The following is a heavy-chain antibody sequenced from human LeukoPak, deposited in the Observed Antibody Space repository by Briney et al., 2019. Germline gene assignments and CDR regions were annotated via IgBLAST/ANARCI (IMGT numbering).Heavy chain of an antibody. D-gene: IGHD4-23*01. CDR3: ARDRATVATPYFDF. CDR2: INPGSGGT. CDR1: GYTFGNFY. Sequence: ASVKVSCKASGYTFGNFYIHWMRRAPGQGLEWMGWINPGSGGTNYGQQFQGRVTMTRDTPINTAYMELSRLRFDDTAVYYCARDRATVATPYFDFWGQGTLVTVSS. V-gene: IGHV1-2*02. J-gene: IGHJ4*02.